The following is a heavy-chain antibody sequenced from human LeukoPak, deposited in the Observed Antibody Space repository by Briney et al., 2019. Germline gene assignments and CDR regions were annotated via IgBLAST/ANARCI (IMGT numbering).Heavy chain of an antibody. Sequence: PGGSLRLSCAASGFTFSNAWMSWVRQAPGKGLEWVSAISGSRTYYTDSVKGRFTISRDNSKNTLYLQMNSLRAEDTAVYYCAKTLTGGSSFDYWGQGTLVTVSS. D-gene: IGHD3-9*01. J-gene: IGHJ4*02. CDR1: GFTFSNAW. CDR3: AKTLTGGSSFDY. V-gene: IGHV3-23*01. CDR2: ISGSRT.